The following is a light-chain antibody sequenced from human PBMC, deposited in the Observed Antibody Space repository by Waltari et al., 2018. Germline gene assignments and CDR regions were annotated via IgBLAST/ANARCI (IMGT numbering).Light chain of an antibody. V-gene: IGKV4-1*01. CDR2: WAS. Sequence: DIVMTQSPDSLAVSLGERATINCKSSQSVLYSSNNKNYLAWYQQKPGKPPKLLIYWASNRESGVPDRFSGSGSGTDFTLTISSLQAEDVAVYYCQQYYSTPPYTFGQGTKLEIK. CDR1: QSVLYSSNNKNY. J-gene: IGKJ2*01. CDR3: QQYYSTPPYT.